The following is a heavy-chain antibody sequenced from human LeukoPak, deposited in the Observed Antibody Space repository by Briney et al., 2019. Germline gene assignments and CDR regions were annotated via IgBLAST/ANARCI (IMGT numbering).Heavy chain of an antibody. CDR2: IYYTGNT. Sequence: SETLSLTCTVSGGSINSSSYYWGWIRQPPGKGLEWIGSIYYTGNTYYNPSLKSRVTISVDTSENQFSLKLSSVTAADTAVYYCARGDIVVVPAAMHYYYYMDVWGKGTTVTVSS. D-gene: IGHD2-2*01. CDR1: GGSINSSSYY. CDR3: ARGDIVVVPAAMHYYYYMDV. J-gene: IGHJ6*03. V-gene: IGHV4-39*07.